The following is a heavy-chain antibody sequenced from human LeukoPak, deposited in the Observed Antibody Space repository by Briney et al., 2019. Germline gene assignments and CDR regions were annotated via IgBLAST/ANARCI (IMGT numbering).Heavy chain of an antibody. Sequence: ASVKVSCKTSGYTFKSYGISWVRQAPGQGLEWMGWISAYNGNTNYAQKLQGRVTMTTDTSTSTAYMELRSLRSDDTAVYYCARDMYYYSRTGFDPWGQGTLVTVSS. CDR1: GYTFKSYG. D-gene: IGHD3-10*01. J-gene: IGHJ5*02. V-gene: IGHV1-18*01. CDR3: ARDMYYYSRTGFDP. CDR2: ISAYNGNT.